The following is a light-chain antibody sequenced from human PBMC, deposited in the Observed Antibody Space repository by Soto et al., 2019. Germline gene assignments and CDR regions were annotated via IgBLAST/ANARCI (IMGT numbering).Light chain of an antibody. J-gene: IGLJ1*01. Sequence: QSVLTQPRSVSGSPGQSVTISCTGASSDVGAYNYFSWYQQHPGKAPKLMIYDVSTRPSGVPDRFSGSKSGTTASLTISGLQAEDEADYYCCSYAGSPYVFGTGTKVTVL. CDR3: CSYAGSPYV. CDR1: SSDVGAYNY. V-gene: IGLV2-11*01. CDR2: DVS.